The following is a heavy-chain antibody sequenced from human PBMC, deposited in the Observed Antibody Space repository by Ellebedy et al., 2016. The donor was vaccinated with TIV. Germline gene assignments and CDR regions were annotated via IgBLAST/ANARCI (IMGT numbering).Heavy chain of an antibody. CDR1: EFIFSTYG. D-gene: IGHD3-3*01. CDR3: AKEILRYLEWLNGMDV. Sequence: GESLKISCEAPEFIFSTYGIHWVRQAPGKGLEWVAFISYDGSTTYYADSVKGRFTVSRDNSKNTLHLQMNSLREEDTAVYYCAKEILRYLEWLNGMDVWGQGTTVSVSS. V-gene: IGHV3-30*18. J-gene: IGHJ6*02. CDR2: ISYDGSTT.